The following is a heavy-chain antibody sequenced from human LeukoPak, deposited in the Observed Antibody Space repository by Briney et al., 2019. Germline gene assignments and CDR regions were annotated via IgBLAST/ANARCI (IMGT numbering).Heavy chain of an antibody. CDR2: INPSGGST. Sequence: GASVKVSCKASGYTFTSYYMHWVRQAPGQGLEWMGIINPSGGSTSYAQKFQGRVTMTTDTSTSTAYMELRSLRSDDTAVYYCARATQKDGVCRYSRRGCGVGAFDIWGQGTMVTVSS. J-gene: IGHJ3*02. D-gene: IGHD2-8*01. V-gene: IGHV1-46*01. CDR1: GYTFTSYY. CDR3: ARATQKDGVCRYSRRGCGVGAFDI.